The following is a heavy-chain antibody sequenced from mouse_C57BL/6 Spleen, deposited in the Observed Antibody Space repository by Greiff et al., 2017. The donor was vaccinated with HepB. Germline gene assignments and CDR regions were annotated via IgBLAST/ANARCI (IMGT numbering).Heavy chain of an antibody. CDR3: ARIPNPYAMDY. CDR1: GYAFSSSW. CDR2: IYPGDGDT. D-gene: IGHD6-1*01. J-gene: IGHJ4*01. Sequence: QVQLQQSGPELVKPGASVKISCKASGYAFSSSWMNWVKQRPGKGLEWIGRIYPGDGDTNYNGKFKGKATLTADKSSSTAYMQLSSLTSEDSAVYFCARIPNPYAMDYWGQGTSVTVSS. V-gene: IGHV1-82*01.